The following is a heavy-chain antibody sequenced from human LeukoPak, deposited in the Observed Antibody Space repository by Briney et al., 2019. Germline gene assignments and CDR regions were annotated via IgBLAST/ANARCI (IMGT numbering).Heavy chain of an antibody. J-gene: IGHJ5*02. Sequence: GASVKVSCRASGYTFTSYYMHWVRQAPGQGLEWMGIINPSGGSTSYAQKFQGRVTMTRDTSTSTVYMELSSLRSEDTAVYYCARDERYFDRYQSNWFDPWGQGTLVTVSS. CDR2: INPSGGST. D-gene: IGHD3-9*01. CDR3: ARDERYFDRYQSNWFDP. V-gene: IGHV1-46*01. CDR1: GYTFTSYY.